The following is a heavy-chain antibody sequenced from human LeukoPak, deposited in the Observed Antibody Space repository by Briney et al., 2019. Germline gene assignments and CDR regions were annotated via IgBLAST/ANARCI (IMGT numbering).Heavy chain of an antibody. V-gene: IGHV3-23*01. CDR3: AKDQYYDSSGYYYF. D-gene: IGHD3-22*01. CDR1: GFTFSSYA. Sequence: SGGSLRLSCAASGFTFSSYAMSWVRQAPGKGLEWVSAISGSGGSTYYADSVKGRFTISRDNSKNTLYLQMNSLRAEDTAVYYCAKDQYYDSSGYYYFWGQGTLVTVSS. CDR2: ISGSGGST. J-gene: IGHJ4*02.